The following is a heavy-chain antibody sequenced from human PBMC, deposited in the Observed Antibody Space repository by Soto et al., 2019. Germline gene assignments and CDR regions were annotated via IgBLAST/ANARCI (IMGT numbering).Heavy chain of an antibody. J-gene: IGHJ4*02. CDR2: IYYSGST. V-gene: IGHV4-59*01. D-gene: IGHD3-22*01. CDR1: GGSISSYY. Sequence: ETLSLTCTVSGGSISSYYWSWIRQPPGKGLEWIGYIYYSGSTNYNPSLKSRVTISVDTSKNQFSLKLSSVTAADTAVYYCARDGYYYDSSGYYPDWGQGTLVTVSS. CDR3: ARDGYYYDSSGYYPD.